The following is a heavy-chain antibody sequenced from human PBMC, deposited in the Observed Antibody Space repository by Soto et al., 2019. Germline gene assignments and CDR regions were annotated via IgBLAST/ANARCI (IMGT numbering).Heavy chain of an antibody. J-gene: IGHJ3*01. CDR2: ISHSGTS. D-gene: IGHD3-9*01. CDR3: ARVVLTITRGAFDA. V-gene: IGHV4-4*02. CDR1: GGSISSSHW. Sequence: QVQLQESGPGLVKPSGTLSLTCAVSGGSISSSHWWYWVRQSPGKGLEYIGEISHSGTSNSNASLKSRVTLSVDKAKNHFSLTLTSVTAADTAVYYCARVVLTITRGAFDAWGQGTLVTVSS.